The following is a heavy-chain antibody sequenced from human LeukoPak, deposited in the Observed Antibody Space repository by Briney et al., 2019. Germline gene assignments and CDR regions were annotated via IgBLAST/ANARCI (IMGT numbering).Heavy chain of an antibody. D-gene: IGHD1-14*01. CDR1: GGSISSYY. CDR2: IYYSGST. V-gene: IGHV4-59*01. J-gene: IGHJ6*02. CDR3: ARGHHRTYYYGMDV. Sequence: SETLSLTCTVSGGSISSYYWSWIRQPPGKGLEWIGYIYYSGSTNYNPSLKSRVTISVDTSKNQFSLKLSSVTAADTAVYYCARGHHRTYYYGMDVWGQGTTVTVSS.